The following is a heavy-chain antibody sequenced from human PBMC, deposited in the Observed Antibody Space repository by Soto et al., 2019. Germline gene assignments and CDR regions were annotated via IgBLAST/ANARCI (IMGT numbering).Heavy chain of an antibody. D-gene: IGHD3-3*01. CDR2: IRQDGSEK. V-gene: IGHV3-7*01. J-gene: IGHJ4*02. CDR1: GFTFSKYW. Sequence: EVQLVESGGGLVQPGGPLRLSCAASGFTFSKYWMSWVRQAPGKGLEWVANIRQDGSEKYYVDSVKGRFTISRDNAKNSLYLQMNSLRAEDTAVYYCASSLEAWSFDYWGQGSLVTVSS. CDR3: ASSLEAWSFDY.